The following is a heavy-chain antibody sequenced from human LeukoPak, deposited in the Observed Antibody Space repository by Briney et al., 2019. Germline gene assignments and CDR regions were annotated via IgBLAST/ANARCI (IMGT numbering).Heavy chain of an antibody. J-gene: IGHJ4*02. CDR3: AKGWSQFDY. Sequence: GASLRLSCEASGFTFSSYGMSWVRQAPGKGLEWVSVIGGGGATTYYADSAKGRFTISRDNSKNTLDLQMNSLRAEDTAVYYCAKGWSQFDYWGQGTPVTVSS. CDR1: GFTFSSYG. CDR2: IGGGGATT. V-gene: IGHV3-23*01. D-gene: IGHD2-8*01.